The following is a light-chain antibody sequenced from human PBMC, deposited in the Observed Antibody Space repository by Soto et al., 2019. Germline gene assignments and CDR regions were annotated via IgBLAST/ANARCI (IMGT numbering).Light chain of an antibody. CDR3: CSYAGTNTFV. J-gene: IGLJ1*01. CDR2: EGN. V-gene: IGLV2-23*01. CDR1: SSDVGSYNL. Sequence: QSVLTQPASVSGSPGQSITISCTGTSSDVGSYNLVSWYQQHPGKAPKLMIYEGNKRPSGVSNRFSGSKSANTASLTISGLQTEDEADYYSCSYAGTNTFVFGTGTKVTVL.